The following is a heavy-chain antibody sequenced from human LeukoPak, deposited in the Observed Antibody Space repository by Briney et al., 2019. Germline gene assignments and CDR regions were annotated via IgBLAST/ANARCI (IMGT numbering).Heavy chain of an antibody. CDR1: GGSFNGYY. D-gene: IGHD3-22*01. V-gene: IGHV4-34*01. Sequence: PSETLSLTCAVYGGSFNGYYWSWIRQPPGKGLEWIGEINHSGSTNYNPSLKSRVTISVDTSKNQFSLKLSSVTAADTAVYYCARGGVQDYYDSSGYYYGDYWGQGTLVTVSS. CDR2: INHSGST. J-gene: IGHJ4*02. CDR3: ARGGVQDYYDSSGYYYGDY.